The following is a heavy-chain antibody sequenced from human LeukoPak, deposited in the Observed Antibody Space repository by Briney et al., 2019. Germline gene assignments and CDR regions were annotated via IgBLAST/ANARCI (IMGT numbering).Heavy chain of an antibody. CDR1: GYSFTNYW. CDR3: ARRGGGYVDY. D-gene: IGHD1-26*01. Sequence: GESLQISFKASGYSFTNYWIGWVRQMPGKGLEWMGIIYPGDSDTRYSPYFQGQVTISADKSMSTAYLQWSSLKASDTAMYYCARRGGGYVDYWGQGTLVTVSS. J-gene: IGHJ4*02. V-gene: IGHV5-51*01. CDR2: IYPGDSDT.